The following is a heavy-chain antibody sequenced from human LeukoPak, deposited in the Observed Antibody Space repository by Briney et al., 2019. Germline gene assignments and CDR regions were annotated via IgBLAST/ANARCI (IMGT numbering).Heavy chain of an antibody. Sequence: SVKVSCKASGGTFSSYAISWVRQAPGQGLEWMGGIIPIFGTANYAQKFQGRVTITTDESTSTAYMELRSLRSDDTAVYYCARDHYGSGSYYIHHFDYWGQGTLVTVSS. J-gene: IGHJ4*02. CDR1: GGTFSSYA. CDR3: ARDHYGSGSYYIHHFDY. V-gene: IGHV1-69*05. CDR2: IIPIFGTA. D-gene: IGHD3-10*01.